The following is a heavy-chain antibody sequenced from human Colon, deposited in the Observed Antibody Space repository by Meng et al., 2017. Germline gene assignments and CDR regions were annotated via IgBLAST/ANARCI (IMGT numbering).Heavy chain of an antibody. CDR1: GGSVSGYY. Sequence: QGPLHQWGLGRLKPSEALSLTCAVYGGSVSGYYWSWIRQPPGKGLEWIGEINHSGSTNYNPSLKSRVTISVDTSKNQFSLKLSSVTAADTAVYYCARGWGYCSSTSCYFLDYWGQGTLVTVSS. D-gene: IGHD2-2*01. J-gene: IGHJ4*02. CDR2: INHSGST. CDR3: ARGWGYCSSTSCYFLDY. V-gene: IGHV4-34*01.